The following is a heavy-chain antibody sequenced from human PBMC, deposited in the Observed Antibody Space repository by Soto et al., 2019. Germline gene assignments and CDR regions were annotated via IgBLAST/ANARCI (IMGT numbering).Heavy chain of an antibody. CDR3: ARSQGSSTSLEIYYYYYYGMDV. CDR2: IIPITGTA. Sequence: QVQLVQTGAEVKKPGSSVKVSCKASGGTFGSYAISCVRQAPGQGPEWMGGIIPITGTANYAQKFQRRVMITADESTSTASMELSSLRSEDTAVYYCARSQGSSTSLEIYYYYYYGMDVWGQGTTVTVSS. D-gene: IGHD2-2*01. V-gene: IGHV1-69*01. J-gene: IGHJ6*02. CDR1: GGTFGSYA.